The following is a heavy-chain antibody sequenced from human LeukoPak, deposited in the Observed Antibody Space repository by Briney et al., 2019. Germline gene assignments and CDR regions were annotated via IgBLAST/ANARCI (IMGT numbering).Heavy chain of an antibody. CDR1: GDSISSYY. Sequence: SEALSLTCSVSGDSISSYYWSWIRQPPGKGLEWIGYIYYIGSTNYNPSLKSRVTISVDTSKNQFSLKLSSVTAADTAVYYCARDYAFDIWGQGTMVTVSS. V-gene: IGHV4-59*01. CDR2: IYYIGST. CDR3: ARDYAFDI. J-gene: IGHJ3*02.